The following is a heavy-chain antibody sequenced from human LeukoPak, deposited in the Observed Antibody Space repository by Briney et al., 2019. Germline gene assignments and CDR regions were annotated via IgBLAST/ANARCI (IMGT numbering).Heavy chain of an antibody. D-gene: IGHD3-10*01. V-gene: IGHV4-39*01. CDR3: ATRDPTLYGCFDP. CDR1: GGSISSSSYY. Sequence: PSETLSLTCTVSGGSISSSSYYWGWIRQPPGKGLEWIGSISYSGSTSYNPSLMSRVTISVDTSRNRFSLKLYSVTAADTAVYYCATRDPTLYGCFDPWGQGTLVTVSS. CDR2: ISYSGST. J-gene: IGHJ5*02.